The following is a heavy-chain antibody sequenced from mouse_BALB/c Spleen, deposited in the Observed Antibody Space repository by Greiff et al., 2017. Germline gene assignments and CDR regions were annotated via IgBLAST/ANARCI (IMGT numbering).Heavy chain of an antibody. V-gene: IGHV1-18*01. CDR3: ARSTGSPFAMDY. Sequence: VQLQQSGPELVKPGASVKIPCKASGYTFTDYNMDWVKQSHGKGLEWIGDINPNNGGTIYNQKFKGKATLTVDKSSSTAYMELRSLTSEDTAVYYCARSTGSPFAMDYWGQGTSVNVSS. D-gene: IGHD1-1*01. CDR1: GYTFTDYN. CDR2: INPNNGGT. J-gene: IGHJ4*01.